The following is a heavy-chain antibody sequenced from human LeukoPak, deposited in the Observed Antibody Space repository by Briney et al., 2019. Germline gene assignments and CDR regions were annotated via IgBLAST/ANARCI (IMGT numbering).Heavy chain of an antibody. J-gene: IGHJ3*02. V-gene: IGHV1-69*04. Sequence: SVTVSFKASGGTFSSYAIRWVRQAPGQGLAWMGRIISILGIANYAQKFQGRVTITADKSTSTAYMELSSLRSEDTAVYYCARDRITGYCSGGSCYGDAFDIWGQGTMVTVSS. CDR1: GGTFSSYA. D-gene: IGHD2-15*01. CDR2: IISILGIA. CDR3: ARDRITGYCSGGSCYGDAFDI.